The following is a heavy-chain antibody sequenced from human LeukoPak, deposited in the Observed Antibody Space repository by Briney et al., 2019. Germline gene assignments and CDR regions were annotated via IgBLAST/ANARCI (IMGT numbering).Heavy chain of an antibody. CDR2: IYYSGST. CDR3: ARDGSRSSSSWYPFDY. D-gene: IGHD6-13*01. CDR1: GGSVSSGSYY. J-gene: IGHJ4*02. Sequence: SETLSLTCTVFGGSVSSGSYYWSWIRQPPGKGLEWIGYIYYSGSTNYNPSLKSRVTISVDTSKNQFSLKLSSVTAADTAVYYCARDGSRSSSSWYPFDYWGQGTLVTVSS. V-gene: IGHV4-61*01.